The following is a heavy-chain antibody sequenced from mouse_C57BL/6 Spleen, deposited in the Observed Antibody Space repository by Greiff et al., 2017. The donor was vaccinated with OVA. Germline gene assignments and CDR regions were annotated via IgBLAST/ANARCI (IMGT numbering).Heavy chain of an antibody. V-gene: IGHV1-42*01. J-gene: IGHJ2*01. CDR3: ARGAAQAGDY. CDR1: GYSFTGYY. Sequence: EVKLVESGPELVKPGASVKISCKASGYSFTGYYMNWVKQSPEKSLEWIGEINPSTGGTTYNQKFKAKATLTVDKSSSTAYMQLKSLTSEDSAVYYCARGAAQAGDYWGQGTTLTVSS. CDR2: INPSTGGT. D-gene: IGHD3-2*02.